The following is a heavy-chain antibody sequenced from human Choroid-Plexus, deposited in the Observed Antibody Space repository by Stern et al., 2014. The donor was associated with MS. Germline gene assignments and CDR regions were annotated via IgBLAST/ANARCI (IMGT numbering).Heavy chain of an antibody. V-gene: IGHV1-69*14. J-gene: IGHJ4*02. CDR3: ARGGGLVGYFDY. CDR1: GDTFSSYA. D-gene: IGHD1-26*01. CDR2: ITPISGTT. Sequence: QVQLVQSGAEVKKPGSSVKVSCKASGDTFSSYAINWVRQAPGQGLEWMGGITPISGTTNYAQQFQGRLTITADKSTNTAYRELMTLRSEDTAVYYCARGGGLVGYFDYWGQGTLVSVSS.